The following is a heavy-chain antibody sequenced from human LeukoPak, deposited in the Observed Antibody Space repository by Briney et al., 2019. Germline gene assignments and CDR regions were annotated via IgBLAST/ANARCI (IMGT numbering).Heavy chain of an antibody. CDR1: GFTFSSYG. D-gene: IGHD3/OR15-3a*01. Sequence: GGSLRLSCAASGFTFSSYGMHWVRQAPGKGLEWVAVISYDGSNKYYADSVKGRFTMSRDNAKNSMYLQMDSLRVEDTAVYYCARDARHYDLLTGYQRGVFDPWGQGTLVIVSP. J-gene: IGHJ5*02. CDR3: ARDARHYDLLTGYQRGVFDP. V-gene: IGHV3-30*03. CDR2: ISYDGSNK.